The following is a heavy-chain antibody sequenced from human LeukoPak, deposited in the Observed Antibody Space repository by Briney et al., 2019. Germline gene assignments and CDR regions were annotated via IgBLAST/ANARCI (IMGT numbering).Heavy chain of an antibody. CDR2: IWYDGSNK. D-gene: IGHD1-26*01. CDR1: GFTFSSYG. CDR3: ATEMGIVGANDAFDI. J-gene: IGHJ3*02. V-gene: IGHV3-33*01. Sequence: RGSLRLSCAASGFTFSSYGMHWVRQAPGKGLEWVAVIWYDGSNKYYADSVKGRFTISRDNSKNTLYLQMNSLRAEDTAVYYCATEMGIVGANDAFDIWGQGTMVTVSS.